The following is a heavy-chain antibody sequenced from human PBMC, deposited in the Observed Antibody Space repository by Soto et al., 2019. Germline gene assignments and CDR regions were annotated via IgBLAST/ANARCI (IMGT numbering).Heavy chain of an antibody. J-gene: IGHJ3*02. CDR1: GYTFTSYG. D-gene: IGHD3-3*01. CDR3: ARDHGFGVVKGNDAFDI. Sequence: QVQLVQSGAEVKKPGASVKVSCKASGYTFTSYGISWVRQAPGQGLEWMGWISAYNGNTNYAQKLQGRVTMTTDTSTSTAYMELRSLRSDDTAVYYWARDHGFGVVKGNDAFDIWGQGTMVTVSS. CDR2: ISAYNGNT. V-gene: IGHV1-18*01.